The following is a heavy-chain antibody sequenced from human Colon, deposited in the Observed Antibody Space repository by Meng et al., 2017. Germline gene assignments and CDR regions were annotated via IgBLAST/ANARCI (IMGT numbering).Heavy chain of an antibody. CDR1: GFTLSGYW. CDR2: INPDGTSE. J-gene: IGHJ4*02. Sequence: GESLKISCAASGFTLSGYWMNWIRQAPGKGLEWVANINPDGTSELYVDSVEGRFTISRDNSKNSLDLQLNSLRVEDTAIYYCVRNGGSGDYWGQGTQVTVSS. V-gene: IGHV3-7*01. CDR3: VRNGGSGDY. D-gene: IGHD3-10*01.